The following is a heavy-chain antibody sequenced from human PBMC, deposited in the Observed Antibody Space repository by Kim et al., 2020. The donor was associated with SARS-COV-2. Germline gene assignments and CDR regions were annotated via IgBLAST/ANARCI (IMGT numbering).Heavy chain of an antibody. CDR3: ARAVHWRPLDP. V-gene: IGHV4-39*07. J-gene: IGHJ5*02. D-gene: IGHD1-1*01. Sequence: YYNPSLKSRVTISVDTSKNHFSLKLSSVTAADTAVYYCARAVHWRPLDPWGQGTLVTVSS.